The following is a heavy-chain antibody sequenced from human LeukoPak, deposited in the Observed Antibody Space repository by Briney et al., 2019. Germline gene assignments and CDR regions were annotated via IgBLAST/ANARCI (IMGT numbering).Heavy chain of an antibody. Sequence: PSETLSLTCTVSGXSISSSSFYWDWIRQPPGKGLEWIGTIFYSGSTYYNPSLKSRITISVDTSKNQFSLKLSSVTAADTAVYYCARHSRSGYSDYESAFDIWGQGTMVIASS. CDR3: ARHSRSGYSDYESAFDI. D-gene: IGHD5-12*01. CDR1: GXSISSSSFY. V-gene: IGHV4-39*01. J-gene: IGHJ3*02. CDR2: IFYSGST.